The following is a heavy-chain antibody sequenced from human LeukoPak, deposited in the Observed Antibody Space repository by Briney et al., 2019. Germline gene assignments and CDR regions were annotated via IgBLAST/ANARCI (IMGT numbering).Heavy chain of an antibody. CDR2: IYYSGST. CDR1: GGSISSSSYY. V-gene: IGHV4-39*01. CDR3: ARHTLGYCSGGSCLNWFDP. Sequence: SETLSLTCTVSGGSISSSSYYRGWIRQPPGKGLEWIGSIYYSGSTYYNPSLKSRVTISVDTSKNQFSLKLSSVTAADTAVYYCARHTLGYCSGGSCLNWFDPWGQGTLVTVSS. J-gene: IGHJ5*02. D-gene: IGHD2-15*01.